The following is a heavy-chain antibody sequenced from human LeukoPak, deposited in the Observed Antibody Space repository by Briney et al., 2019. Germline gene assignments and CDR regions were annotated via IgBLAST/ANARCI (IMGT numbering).Heavy chain of an antibody. CDR3: ARASVRLLLRGYFDY. CDR1: GSTFSSYW. D-gene: IGHD3-22*01. CDR2: ISSSSSYI. J-gene: IGHJ4*02. Sequence: PGGSLRLSCAASGSTFSSYWMNWVRQAPGKGLEWVSSISSSSSYIYYADSVKGRFTISRDNAKNSLYLQMNSLRAEDTAVYYCARASVRLLLRGYFDYWGQGTLVTVSS. V-gene: IGHV3-21*01.